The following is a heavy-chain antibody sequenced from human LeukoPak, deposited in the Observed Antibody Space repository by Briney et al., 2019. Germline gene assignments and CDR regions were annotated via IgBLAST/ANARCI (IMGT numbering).Heavy chain of an antibody. D-gene: IGHD1-26*01. Sequence: GGSLRLSCAASGFTFSSYGMHWVRQAPGKGLEWVAVISYDGSNKYYADSVKGRSTISRDNSKNTLYLQMNSQRAEDTAVYYCATSARWEETFDYWGQGTLVTVSS. V-gene: IGHV3-30*03. CDR3: ATSARWEETFDY. J-gene: IGHJ4*02. CDR1: GFTFSSYG. CDR2: ISYDGSNK.